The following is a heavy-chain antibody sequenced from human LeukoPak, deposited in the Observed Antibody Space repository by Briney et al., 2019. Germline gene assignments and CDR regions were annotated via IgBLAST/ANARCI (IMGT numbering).Heavy chain of an antibody. CDR3: ARGWYPSGREVTHSQYYYMDV. J-gene: IGHJ6*03. D-gene: IGHD6-13*01. CDR1: GYTFSSFD. CDR2: MNTNSGNT. Sequence: ASVKVSCKTSGYTFSSFDINWVRQATGQGLEWMGWMNTNSGNTGYAQKFQGRITMTRNISISTAYMELSSLRSEDTAVYHCARGWYPSGREVTHSQYYYMDVWGKGSTITVSS. V-gene: IGHV1-8*02.